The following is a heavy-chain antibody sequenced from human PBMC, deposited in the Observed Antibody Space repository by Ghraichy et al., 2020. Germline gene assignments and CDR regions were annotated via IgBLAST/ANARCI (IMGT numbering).Heavy chain of an antibody. D-gene: IGHD3-10*01. V-gene: IGHV4-31*03. J-gene: IGHJ4*02. CDR2: IYYSGST. CDR3: ARDLRIYGSGSTIFDY. CDR1: GGSISSGGYY. Sequence: SETLSLTCTVSGGSISSGGYYWSWIRQHPGKGLEWIGYIYYSGSTYYNPSLKSRVTISVDTSKNQFSLKLSSVTAADTAVYYCARDLRIYGSGSTIFDYWGQGTLVTVSS.